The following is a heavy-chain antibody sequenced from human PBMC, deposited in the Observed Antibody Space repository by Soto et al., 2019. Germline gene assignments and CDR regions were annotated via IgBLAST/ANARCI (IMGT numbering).Heavy chain of an antibody. CDR1: GFTFSSYA. CDR3: AKDRRSGSYSHFDY. CDR2: ISGSGGST. D-gene: IGHD1-26*01. J-gene: IGHJ4*02. Sequence: GGSRRLSCAASGFTFSSYAMSWVRQAPGKGLEWVSAISGSGGSTYYADSVKGRFTISRDNSKNTLYLQMNSLRAEDTPVYYCAKDRRSGSYSHFDYWGQGTLVTVSS. V-gene: IGHV3-23*01.